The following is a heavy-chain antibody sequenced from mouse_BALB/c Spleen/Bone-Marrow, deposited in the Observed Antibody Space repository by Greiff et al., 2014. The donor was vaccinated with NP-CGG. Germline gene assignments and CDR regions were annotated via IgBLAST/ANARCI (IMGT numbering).Heavy chain of an antibody. CDR1: GFNIKDTY. J-gene: IGHJ1*01. Sequence: DVQLVESGPELVKPGASVKLSCAASGFNIKDTYMHWVKQRPEQGLEWIGRIDPANGDTKYDPKFQGKATITADTSSNTAYLQLISLTSEDTAVYYCTRRSFYYGSSYWYFDVWGAGTTVTVSS. D-gene: IGHD1-1*01. CDR3: TRRSFYYGSSYWYFDV. CDR2: IDPANGDT. V-gene: IGHV14-3*02.